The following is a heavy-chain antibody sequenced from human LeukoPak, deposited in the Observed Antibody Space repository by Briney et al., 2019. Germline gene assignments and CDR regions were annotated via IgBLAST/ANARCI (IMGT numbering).Heavy chain of an antibody. D-gene: IGHD3-22*01. V-gene: IGHV4-39*01. J-gene: IGHJ4*02. CDR2: IHYSGST. CDR3: ARPYYGSSGHLYHFDY. CDR1: GGSISSGTYY. Sequence: SETLSLTCTVSGGSISSGTYYWGWIRQPPGKGLEWIGSIHYSGSTYHSPSLKSRVTISVDTSKNQFSLKLSSVTAADTAVYYCARPYYGSSGHLYHFDYWGQGTLVTVSS.